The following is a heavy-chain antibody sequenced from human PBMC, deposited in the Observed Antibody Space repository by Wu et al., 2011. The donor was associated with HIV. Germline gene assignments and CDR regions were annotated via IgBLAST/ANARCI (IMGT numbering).Heavy chain of an antibody. CDR2: ISGYNGNI. V-gene: IGHV1-18*01. Sequence: QVQLVQSGAEVKKPGASVKVSCKASGYNFITYGISWVRQAPGQGLEWMGWISGYNGNINYAQKLQGRVTMTTDISTSTAYMELRSLRSEDTAVYYCARRYYDRSGYSSWGQGTLVTVSS. D-gene: IGHD3-22*01. CDR1: GYNFITYG. J-gene: IGHJ5*02. CDR3: ARRYYDRSGYSS.